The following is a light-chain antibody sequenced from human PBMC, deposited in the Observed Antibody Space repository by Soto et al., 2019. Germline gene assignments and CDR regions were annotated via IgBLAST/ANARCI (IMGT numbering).Light chain of an antibody. Sequence: EIVLTQSPATLSVSPGERATLSCRASQSVGPNLVWYQQKFGQAPRLLIYDASNRATGIPARFSGSGSGTEFTLTISSLQPDDFATYYCQHYNSYSEAFGQGTKVDI. J-gene: IGKJ1*01. V-gene: IGKV3D-15*01. CDR3: QHYNSYSEA. CDR1: QSVGPN. CDR2: DAS.